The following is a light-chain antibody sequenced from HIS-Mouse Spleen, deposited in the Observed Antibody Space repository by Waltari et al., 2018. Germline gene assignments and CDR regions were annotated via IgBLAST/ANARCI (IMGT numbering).Light chain of an antibody. Sequence: QSALTQPASVSGSPGQSITISCPGTSSDVGSYNLVSWYQQHPGKAPKVMIYEGSKRPSGVCNRFSGSKAGNTASLTISGLQAEDEADYYCCSYAGSSTWVFGGGTKLTVL. V-gene: IGLV2-23*01. CDR3: CSYAGSSTWV. J-gene: IGLJ3*02. CDR1: SSDVGSYNL. CDR2: EGS.